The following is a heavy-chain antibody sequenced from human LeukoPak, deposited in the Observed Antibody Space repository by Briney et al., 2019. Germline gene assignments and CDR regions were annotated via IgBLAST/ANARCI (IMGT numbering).Heavy chain of an antibody. CDR1: GFTFSGYS. CDR2: ISSSSTYI. CDR3: ASGTIVGARGADN. D-gene: IGHD1-26*01. J-gene: IGHJ4*02. Sequence: GGSLRLSCAASGFTFSGYSMNWVRQAPGKGLEWVSSISSSSTYIHYADSVKGRFTISRDNANNLLYLQMNSLRAEDTAVYYCASGTIVGARGADNWGQGTLVTVSS. V-gene: IGHV3-21*01.